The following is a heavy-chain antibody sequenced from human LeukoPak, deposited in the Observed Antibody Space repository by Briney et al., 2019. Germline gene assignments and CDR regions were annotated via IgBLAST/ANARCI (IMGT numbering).Heavy chain of an antibody. Sequence: ASVKVSCKASGYTFIGYYTHWVRQAPGQGLEWMGWINPNRGGTNYAQKLQGRVTMTRDTSVTTAYMELSRLTSDDTAVYYCARQASSAWYPDHWGQGTLVTVSS. V-gene: IGHV1-2*02. CDR2: INPNRGGT. CDR3: ARQASSAWYPDH. D-gene: IGHD6-19*01. CDR1: GYTFIGYY. J-gene: IGHJ4*02.